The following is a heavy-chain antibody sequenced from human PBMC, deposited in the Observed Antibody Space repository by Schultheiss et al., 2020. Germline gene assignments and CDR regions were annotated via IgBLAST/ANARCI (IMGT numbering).Heavy chain of an antibody. Sequence: GGSLRLSCAASGFTFSSYAMSWVRQAPGKGLEWVSAISGSGGSTYYADSVKGRFTISRDNSKNTLYLQMNSLRAEYTAVYYCAKDVSLEYYDFWSGYYRWFDPWGQGTLVTISS. CDR1: GFTFSSYA. CDR3: AKDVSLEYYDFWSGYYRWFDP. J-gene: IGHJ5*02. V-gene: IGHV3-23*01. D-gene: IGHD3-3*01. CDR2: ISGSGGST.